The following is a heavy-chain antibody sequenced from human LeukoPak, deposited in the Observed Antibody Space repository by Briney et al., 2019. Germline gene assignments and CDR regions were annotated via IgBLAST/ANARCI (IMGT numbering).Heavy chain of an antibody. V-gene: IGHV3-48*04. J-gene: IGHJ6*03. Sequence: GGSLRLSCAASGFTFSSYGMSWVRQAPGKGLEWVSYISSSGSTIYYADSVRGRFTVSRDNPKNSLYLQINTLRAEDTAVYYCARVEGGDYYFQSMDIWGKGTTVTVSS. CDR1: GFTFSSYG. CDR2: ISSSGSTI. D-gene: IGHD2-21*01. CDR3: ARVEGGDYYFQSMDI.